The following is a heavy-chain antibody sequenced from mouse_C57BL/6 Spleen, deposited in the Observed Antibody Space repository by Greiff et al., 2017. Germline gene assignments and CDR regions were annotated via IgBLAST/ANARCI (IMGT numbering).Heavy chain of an antibody. V-gene: IGHV1-80*01. Sequence: QVQLKQSGAELVKPGASVKISCKASGYAFSSYWMNWVKQRPGKGLEWIGQIYPGDGDTNYNGKFKGKATLTADKSSSTAYMQLSSLSSEDSAVYFWARTYDYGFAYWGQGTLLTVSA. CDR1: GYAFSSYW. CDR2: IYPGDGDT. J-gene: IGHJ3*01. CDR3: ARTYDYGFAY. D-gene: IGHD2-4*01.